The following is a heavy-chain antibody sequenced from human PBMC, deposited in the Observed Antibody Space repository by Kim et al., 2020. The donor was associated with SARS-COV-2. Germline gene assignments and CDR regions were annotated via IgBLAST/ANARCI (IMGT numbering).Heavy chain of an antibody. Sequence: GGSLRLSCVVSGLTFSATWMSWVRQAPGKGLEWVAYIKPDGRGKDHVDSVKGRFIISRDNTKNSLYLQMDSLTAGDTALYYCATSDGAYWGQGTLVTVS. V-gene: IGHV3-7*05. D-gene: IGHD3-10*01. CDR1: GLTFSATW. CDR3: ATSDGAY. CDR2: IKPDGRGK. J-gene: IGHJ4*02.